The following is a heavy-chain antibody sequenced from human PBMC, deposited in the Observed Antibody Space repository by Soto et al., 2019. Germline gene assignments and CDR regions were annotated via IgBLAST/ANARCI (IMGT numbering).Heavy chain of an antibody. CDR1: GFTFSSYG. J-gene: IGHJ6*02. D-gene: IGHD2-8*01. CDR3: AKNGLRSLYGMDV. Sequence: QVQLVESGGGVVQPGRSLRLSCAASGFTFSSYGMHWVRQAPGKGLEWVAIISFDGSNKYYADSVKGRFTISRDNSKNTLYLQMNSLRAEDKAGYYCAKNGLRSLYGMDVWGQGTTVTVSS. CDR2: ISFDGSNK. V-gene: IGHV3-30*18.